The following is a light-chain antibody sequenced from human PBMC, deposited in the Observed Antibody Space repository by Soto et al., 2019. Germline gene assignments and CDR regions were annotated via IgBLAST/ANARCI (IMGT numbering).Light chain of an antibody. CDR1: QGIFYS. CDR3: QQYHNLWT. Sequence: IVLTQSPDTLSVSPGERATLSCRASQGIFYSLAWFQQRPGQAPRLLIYRASTRATNIPARFSGSGSGTEFTLTISSLQSEDSALYYCQQYHNLWTFGQGTKVEIK. CDR2: RAS. J-gene: IGKJ1*01. V-gene: IGKV3-15*01.